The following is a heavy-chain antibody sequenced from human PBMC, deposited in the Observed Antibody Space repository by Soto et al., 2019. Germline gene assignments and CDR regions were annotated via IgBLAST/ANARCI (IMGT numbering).Heavy chain of an antibody. D-gene: IGHD3-22*01. V-gene: IGHV1-69*13. CDR2: IIPIFGTA. Sequence: ASVKVSCKASGGTFSSYAISWVRQAPGQGLEWMGGIIPIFGTANYAQKFQGRVTITADESTSTAYMELSSLRSEDTAVYYCARAEADREEITMIVVVAYYYYGMDVWGQGTTVTV. J-gene: IGHJ6*02. CDR3: ARAEADREEITMIVVVAYYYYGMDV. CDR1: GGTFSSYA.